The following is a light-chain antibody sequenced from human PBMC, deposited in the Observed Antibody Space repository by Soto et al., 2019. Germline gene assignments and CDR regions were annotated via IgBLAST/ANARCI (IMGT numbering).Light chain of an antibody. CDR1: HSVRTY. J-gene: IGKJ4*01. V-gene: IGKV3-11*01. CDR3: HQRSKWTLT. CDR2: AAS. Sequence: EIVLTQSPATLSLSPGERATLSFRASHSVRTYLAWYQQKPCQAPRLLIYAASNMATDIPDRLSGSGSGTDFTLTISSLDPEDCAVYYCHQRSKWTLTFGGGTKVEIK.